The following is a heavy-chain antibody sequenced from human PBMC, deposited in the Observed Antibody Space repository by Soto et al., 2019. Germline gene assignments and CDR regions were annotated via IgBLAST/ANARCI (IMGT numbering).Heavy chain of an antibody. V-gene: IGHV4-30-4*01. CDR3: ARGGHRAAISLLGAFDI. CDR1: GGSISSGDYY. Sequence: SETLSLTCTVSGGSISSGDYYWSWIRQPPGKGLEWIGYIYYSGSTYYNPSLKSRVTISVDTSKNKFSLKLSSVTAADTAVYYCARGGHRAAISLLGAFDIWGQGTMVTVSS. J-gene: IGHJ3*02. CDR2: IYYSGST. D-gene: IGHD2-2*02.